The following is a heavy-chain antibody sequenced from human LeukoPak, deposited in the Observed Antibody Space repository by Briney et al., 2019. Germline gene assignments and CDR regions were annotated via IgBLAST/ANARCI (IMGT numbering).Heavy chain of an antibody. CDR1: GFTFSSFC. V-gene: IGHV3-7*01. Sequence: GGSLRLSCAASGFTFSSFCMSWVRQAPGKGLEWVAYIKQDESEKYYVDSVKGRFTISRDNAKNSLYLQMNSLRAEDTAVYYCARDKIEGPTKLDYWGQGILVTVSS. CDR3: ARDKIEGPTKLDY. D-gene: IGHD1-1*01. CDR2: IKQDESEK. J-gene: IGHJ4*02.